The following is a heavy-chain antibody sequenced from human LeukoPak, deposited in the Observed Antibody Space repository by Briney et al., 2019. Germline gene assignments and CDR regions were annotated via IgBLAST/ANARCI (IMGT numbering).Heavy chain of an antibody. CDR3: ARQYDSYFYYYLDL. CDR1: GYHINNAYY. J-gene: IGHJ6*03. V-gene: IGHV4-38-2*01. Sequence: PSETLSLTCGVSGYHINNAYYWVWIRQPPGKGLEWIGSLYHPDSTYYNPSLKSRVTMSVDTSRNQFSLRLSFVTAADTAVYYCARQYDSYFYYYLDLWGTGTTVTVSS. D-gene: IGHD2-2*01. CDR2: LYHPDST.